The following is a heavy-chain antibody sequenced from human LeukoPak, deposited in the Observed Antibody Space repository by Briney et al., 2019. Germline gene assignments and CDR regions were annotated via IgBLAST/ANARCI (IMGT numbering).Heavy chain of an antibody. Sequence: GGSLRLSCAASGFTFSSYWMQWVRQAPGKGLEWVSHVNGDGSSTKYADSVKGRFTISRDNAKDTLYLQMNSLRAEDTAVYYCAREMVVGGPGNYYKSGMDVWGQGTTVTVSS. D-gene: IGHD3-10*01. CDR2: VNGDGSST. V-gene: IGHV3-74*03. CDR3: AREMVVGGPGNYYKSGMDV. J-gene: IGHJ6*02. CDR1: GFTFSSYW.